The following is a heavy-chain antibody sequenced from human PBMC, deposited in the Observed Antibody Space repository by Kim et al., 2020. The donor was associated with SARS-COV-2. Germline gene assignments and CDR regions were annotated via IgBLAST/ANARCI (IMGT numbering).Heavy chain of an antibody. CDR1: GCTFSSYA. D-gene: IGHD2-21*02. J-gene: IGHJ4*02. CDR2: IIPIFGTA. CDR3: AISYCGGDCYSGFVY. V-gene: IGHV1-69*13. Sequence: SVKVSCKASGCTFSSYAISWVRQAPGQGLEWMGGIIPIFGTANYAQKFQGRVTITADESTSTAYMELSSLRSEDTAVYYCAISYCGGDCYSGFVYWGQGTLVTVSS.